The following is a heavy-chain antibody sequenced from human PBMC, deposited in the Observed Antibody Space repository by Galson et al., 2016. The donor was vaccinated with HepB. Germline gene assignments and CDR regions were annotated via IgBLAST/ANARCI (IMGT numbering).Heavy chain of an antibody. CDR1: GASFSSYS. CDR3: ARSGVGGDNNWFDS. Sequence: SETLSLTCAVYGASFSSYSWTWIRQPPGRGLEWIGEIDHRGVSHCNPSLKSRVTLSVDPSKTQFSLNVSSVTAADTAAYFCARSGVGGDNNWFDSWGQGTRVLVSS. CDR2: IDHRGVS. V-gene: IGHV4-34*01. D-gene: IGHD3-3*01. J-gene: IGHJ5*01.